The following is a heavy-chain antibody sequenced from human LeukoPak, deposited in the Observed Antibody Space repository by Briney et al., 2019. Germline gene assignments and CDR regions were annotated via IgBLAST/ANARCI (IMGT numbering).Heavy chain of an antibody. V-gene: IGHV4-34*01. Sequence: SETLSLTCAVYGGSFSGYYWSWIRQPPGKGREWVGEINHSGSTNYHPSRKSRVTISVGPSKNQSSLKLRCATATDPAVIFCARDGEGYYYSSYAFDIWGQGTMVTVSS. D-gene: IGHD3-10*01. J-gene: IGHJ3*02. CDR3: ARDGEGYYYSSYAFDI. CDR2: INHSGST. CDR1: GGSFSGYY.